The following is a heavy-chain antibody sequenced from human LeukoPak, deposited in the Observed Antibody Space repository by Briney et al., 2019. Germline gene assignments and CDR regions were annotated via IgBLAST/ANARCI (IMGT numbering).Heavy chain of an antibody. CDR3: AKAAGYSSGWYDY. CDR1: GFIFSNYG. Sequence: PGGSLRLSCAASGFIFSNYGMNWVRQAPGKGLEWVAGISYDGSNKHYADSVKGRFAISRDNSKNTLYLQMNSLRAEDTAVYYCAKAAGYSSGWYDYWGQGTLVTVSS. D-gene: IGHD6-19*01. CDR2: ISYDGSNK. J-gene: IGHJ4*02. V-gene: IGHV3-30*18.